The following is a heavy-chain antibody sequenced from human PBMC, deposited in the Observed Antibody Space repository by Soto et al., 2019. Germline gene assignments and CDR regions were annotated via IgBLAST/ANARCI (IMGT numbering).Heavy chain of an antibody. J-gene: IGHJ4*02. CDR1: GGSISSGGYY. CDR3: ARENNRYGTPPTLDY. V-gene: IGHV4-31*03. D-gene: IGHD5-18*01. Sequence: KPSETLSLTCTVSGGSISSGGYYWSWIRQHPGKGLEWIGYIYYSGSTYYNPSLKSRVTISVDTSKNQFSLKLSSVTAADTAVYYCARENNRYGTPPTLDYWGQGTLVTVPS. CDR2: IYYSGST.